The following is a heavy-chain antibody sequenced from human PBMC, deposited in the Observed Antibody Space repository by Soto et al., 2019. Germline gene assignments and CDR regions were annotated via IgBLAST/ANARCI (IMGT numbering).Heavy chain of an antibody. CDR3: AKGQAEGGYKYGFFYYYGLDV. Sequence: SGWSLRLACASYVFTFISYGMRWVRQAPGKGLEWVSAISGSGDRTYYADSVKGRFILSRDNSKNTLDLQMNSLRVEDTAIYYCAKGQAEGGYKYGFFYYYGLDVWGQGTTVTVSS. D-gene: IGHD5-18*01. J-gene: IGHJ6*02. CDR1: VFTFISYG. CDR2: ISGSGDRT. V-gene: IGHV3-23*01.